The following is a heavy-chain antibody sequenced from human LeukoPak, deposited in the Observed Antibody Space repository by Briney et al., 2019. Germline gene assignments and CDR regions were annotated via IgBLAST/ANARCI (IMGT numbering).Heavy chain of an antibody. CDR3: EKDHYGGNSAPSY. Sequence: GGSLRLSCAASGFTFNNYGMHWVRQAPGKGLEWVAVISYDGSNEYYADSVKGRFTISRDNSKNTLYLQMNSLRAEDTAVYYCEKDHYGGNSAPSYWGQGTLVTVSS. CDR2: ISYDGSNE. V-gene: IGHV3-30*18. CDR1: GFTFNNYG. J-gene: IGHJ4*02. D-gene: IGHD4-23*01.